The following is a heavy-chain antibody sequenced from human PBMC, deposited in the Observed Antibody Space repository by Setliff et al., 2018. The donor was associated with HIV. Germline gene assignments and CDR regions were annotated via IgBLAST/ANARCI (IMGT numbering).Heavy chain of an antibody. V-gene: IGHV3-21*01. D-gene: IGHD1-26*01. CDR2: ISSSSSYI. CDR3: ASWEPGVTDFDY. Sequence: GGSLRLSCAASGFTFSSYSMNWVRQAPGKGLEWVSSISSSSSYIYYADSVKGRFTISRDNAKNSLYLQMNSLGAEDTAVYYCASWEPGVTDFDYWGQGTLVTVSS. J-gene: IGHJ4*02. CDR1: GFTFSSYS.